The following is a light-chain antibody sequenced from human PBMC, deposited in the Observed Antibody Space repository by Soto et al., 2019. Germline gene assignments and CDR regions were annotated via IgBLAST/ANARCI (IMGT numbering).Light chain of an antibody. CDR2: EVT. CDR3: SSYTSNRGV. V-gene: IGLV2-14*01. Sequence: QSVLTQPASVSGFPGQSITISCTGTSSDVGGYNFVAWYQQHPGKAPKLIIYEVTNRPSGVSDRFSGSKSGNTASLTISGLQAEDESDYYCSSYTSNRGVFGTGTKATV. J-gene: IGLJ1*01. CDR1: SSDVGGYNF.